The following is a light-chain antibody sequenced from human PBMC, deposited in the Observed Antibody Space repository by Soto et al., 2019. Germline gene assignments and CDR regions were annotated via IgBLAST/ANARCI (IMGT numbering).Light chain of an antibody. V-gene: IGKV3-20*01. CDR2: GAS. J-gene: IGKJ4*01. Sequence: EIVLTQSPGTLSLSPGERATLSCRASQSVSSSYLAWYQQKPGQAPRLLIYGASSRATGIPDRFSGSGSGTDFTLTISTLEPEDFAVYYCQQYGSSQTFGGGTKVXXK. CDR1: QSVSSSY. CDR3: QQYGSSQT.